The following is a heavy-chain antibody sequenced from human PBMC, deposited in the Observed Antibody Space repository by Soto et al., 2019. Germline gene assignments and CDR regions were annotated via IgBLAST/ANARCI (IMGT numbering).Heavy chain of an antibody. Sequence: PGGSLRLSCAASGFTFSNYAMSWVRQAPGKGLEWVSAISGSGGSTYYADSVKGRFTISRDNSKNTLYLQMNSLRAEDTAVYYCAKDPGYYYDSSGYYYFDYWGQGTLVTVSS. D-gene: IGHD3-22*01. CDR1: GFTFSNYA. CDR2: ISGSGGST. V-gene: IGHV3-23*01. J-gene: IGHJ4*02. CDR3: AKDPGYYYDSSGYYYFDY.